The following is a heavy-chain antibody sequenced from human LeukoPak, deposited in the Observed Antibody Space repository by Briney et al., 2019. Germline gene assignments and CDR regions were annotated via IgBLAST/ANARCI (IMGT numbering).Heavy chain of an antibody. J-gene: IGHJ5*02. V-gene: IGHV1-18*04. CDR3: ARVVVRGVNWFDP. CDR2: ISANNGNT. CDR1: GYTFTSYG. D-gene: IGHD3-10*01. Sequence: ASVKVSCKASGYTFTSYGIGWVRQAPGQGLEWVGWISANNGNTNYAQKFQGRVTMTTDTSTSTVYMELRSLTSDDTAVYYCARVVVRGVNWFDPWGQGTLVTVSS.